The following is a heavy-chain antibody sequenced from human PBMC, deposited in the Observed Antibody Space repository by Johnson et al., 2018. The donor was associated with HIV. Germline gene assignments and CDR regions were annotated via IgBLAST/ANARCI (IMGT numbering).Heavy chain of an antibody. V-gene: IGHV3-30*03. D-gene: IGHD3-22*01. Sequence: VQVVESGGGLVQSRRSLRLSCAASGFTFRNYGMHWVRQAPGKGLEWVAVISYDGSNKYYADSVKGRFTISRDNAKNSLYLQMNSLRAEDTAVYYCARGDDYDSSGYFSDAFDIWGQGTMVTVSS. CDR2: ISYDGSNK. J-gene: IGHJ3*02. CDR3: ARGDDYDSSGYFSDAFDI. CDR1: GFTFRNYG.